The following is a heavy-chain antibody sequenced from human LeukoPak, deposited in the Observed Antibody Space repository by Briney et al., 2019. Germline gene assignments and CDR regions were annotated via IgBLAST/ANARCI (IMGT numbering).Heavy chain of an antibody. CDR2: ISSSGSTI. J-gene: IGHJ6*02. V-gene: IGHV3-48*03. D-gene: IGHD4-23*01. CDR3: ARDQPPGGNSGMDV. CDR1: GFTFSSYE. Sequence: GGSLRLSCAASGFTFSSYEMNWVRQAPGKGLEWVSYISSSGSTIYYADSVNGRFTISRDNAKNSLYLQMNSLRAEDTAVYYCARDQPPGGNSGMDVWGQGTTVTVSS.